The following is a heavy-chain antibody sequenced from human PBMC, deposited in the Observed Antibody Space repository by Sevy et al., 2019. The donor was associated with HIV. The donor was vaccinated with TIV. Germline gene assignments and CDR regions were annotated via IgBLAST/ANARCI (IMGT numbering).Heavy chain of an antibody. CDR3: ARGRSPKRLPLLYSGYDHMTAHFFDY. D-gene: IGHD5-12*01. Sequence: SETLSLSCAVYGESVSSSYWTWIRQPPGGGLDWVGEVDHSGGTSYNPSLKSGATVSLGTSKRQFSLKLNSVTAPDTAVYFCARGRSPKRLPLLYSGYDHMTAHFFDYWGQGARVTVSS. CDR1: GESVSSSY. J-gene: IGHJ4*02. V-gene: IGHV4-34*01. CDR2: VDHSGGT.